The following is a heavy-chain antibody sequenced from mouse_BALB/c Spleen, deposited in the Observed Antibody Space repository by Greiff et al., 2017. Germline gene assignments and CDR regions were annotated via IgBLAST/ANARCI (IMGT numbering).Heavy chain of an antibody. CDR2: INPDSSTI. J-gene: IGHJ1*01. V-gene: IGHV4-1*02. Sequence: AAGGVDFSRYWMSWVRQAPGKGLEWIGEINPDSSTINYTPSLKDKFIISRDNAKNTLYLQMSKVRSEDTALYYCARWSDWYFDVWGAGTTVTVSS. CDR1: GVDFSRYW. CDR3: ARWSDWYFDV.